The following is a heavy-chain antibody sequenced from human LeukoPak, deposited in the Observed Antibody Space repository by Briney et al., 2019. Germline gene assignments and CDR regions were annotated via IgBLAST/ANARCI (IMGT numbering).Heavy chain of an antibody. Sequence: PGGSLRLSCAASGFTFSNYGMHWVRQAPGKGLEWVAAIWPDGINKDYADSVKGRFTISRDNSKNILYLQMNSQRAEDTAVYYCVRDRDWGFDYWGQGTLVTVSS. CDR1: GFTFSNYG. CDR3: VRDRDWGFDY. V-gene: IGHV3-30*19. D-gene: IGHD3/OR15-3a*01. J-gene: IGHJ4*02. CDR2: IWPDGINK.